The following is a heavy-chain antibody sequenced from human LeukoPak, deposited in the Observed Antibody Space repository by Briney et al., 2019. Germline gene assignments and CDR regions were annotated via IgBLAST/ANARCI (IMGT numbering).Heavy chain of an antibody. D-gene: IGHD4-23*01. V-gene: IGHV5-51*01. J-gene: IGHJ2*01. Sequence: GGSLKISRKGSGDSFTSYWIGWVRQMPGKGLEWVGIFYPGDSDTRYSPSFQGQVSISADKPIRTAHPQWSSPKASDTAMYYSARLTRSDYGGKGALGLQSWNLDLWGRGALVTVSS. CDR1: GDSFTSYW. CDR3: ARLTRSDYGGKGALGLQSWNLDL. CDR2: FYPGDSDT.